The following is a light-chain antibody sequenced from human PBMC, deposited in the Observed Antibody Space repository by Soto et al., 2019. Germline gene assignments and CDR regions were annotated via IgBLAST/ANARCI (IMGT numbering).Light chain of an antibody. J-gene: IGKJ4*01. V-gene: IGKV3D-11*01. Sequence: EIVLTQSPATLSLSPGERAALSCRASQGVGRFLAWYQQKPGQAPRLLIYDASNRATGIPARFSGSGSGTVFTLAINNLEPQDFAVYYCQQRGGWPLTFGGGTKVEIK. CDR2: DAS. CDR3: QQRGGWPLT. CDR1: QGVGRF.